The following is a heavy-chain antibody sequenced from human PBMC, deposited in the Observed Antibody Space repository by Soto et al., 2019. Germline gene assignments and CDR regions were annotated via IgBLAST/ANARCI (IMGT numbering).Heavy chain of an antibody. Sequence: PGGSLRLSCAASGFAFTNYWRHWVRQAPGKGLVWVSRIDKNGNSATYADSVRGRFTISRDNAKNTLYLQMNSLRAEDTAVYYCARDLSYTQVDSWGQGYLVTVSS. V-gene: IGHV3-74*01. CDR3: ARDLSYTQVDS. J-gene: IGHJ1*01. D-gene: IGHD3-9*01. CDR2: IDKNGNSA. CDR1: GFAFTNYW.